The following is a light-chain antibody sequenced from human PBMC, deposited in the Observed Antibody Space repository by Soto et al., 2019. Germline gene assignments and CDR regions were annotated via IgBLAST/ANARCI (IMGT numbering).Light chain of an antibody. CDR1: SGHSSYI. CDR3: ETWDGAV. Sequence: QSVLTQSSSASASLGSSVKLTCTLSSGHSSYIIAWHQQQPGKAPRYLMKLEGSGSYNKGSGVPDRFSGSSSGADRYLTISNLQSEDEADYYCETWDGAVFGGGTNLTVL. J-gene: IGLJ2*01. CDR2: LEGSGSY. V-gene: IGLV4-60*03.